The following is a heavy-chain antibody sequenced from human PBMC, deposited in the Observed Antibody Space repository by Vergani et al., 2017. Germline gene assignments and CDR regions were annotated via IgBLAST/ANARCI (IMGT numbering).Heavy chain of an antibody. J-gene: IGHJ4*02. CDR1: GYSFTSYW. CDR3: AMRRYDMLTGIPLDY. D-gene: IGHD3-9*01. V-gene: IGHV5-51*01. CDR2: IYPGDSDT. Sequence: EVQLVQSGAEVKKPGESLKISCKGSGYSFTSYWIGWVRQMPGKGLEWMGIIYPGDSDTRYSPSFQGQVTISADKSISTAYLQWSSLKASDTAMYYGAMRRYDMLTGIPLDYWGQGTLVTVSS.